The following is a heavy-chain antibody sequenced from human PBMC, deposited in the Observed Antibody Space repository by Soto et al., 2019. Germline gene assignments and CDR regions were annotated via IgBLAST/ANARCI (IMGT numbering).Heavy chain of an antibody. Sequence: QVQLVQSGAEVKKPGASVKVSCKASGYTFTNYYMHWVRQAPGQGLEWMGIINPSGGSTSYAQKCQGRLTMNRDTSTSTVYMELSSLRSDDTAVYFCARDLTSESIQDSRWSDWFDPWGQGTLVTFSS. CDR3: ARDLTSESIQDSRWSDWFDP. CDR1: GYTFTNYY. V-gene: IGHV1-46*01. J-gene: IGHJ5*02. CDR2: INPSGGST. D-gene: IGHD2-15*01.